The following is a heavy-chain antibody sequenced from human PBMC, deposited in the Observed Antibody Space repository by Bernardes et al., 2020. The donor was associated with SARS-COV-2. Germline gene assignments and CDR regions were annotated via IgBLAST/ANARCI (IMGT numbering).Heavy chain of an antibody. CDR1: GYIFTGHY. CDR3: ARDIDYYVNSDYYRTIDS. Sequence: ASVKVSCKASGYIFTGHYIHWVRQAPGQGLEWMGWINPNSGGTNSAQKFQGRVTMTRDTSISTSYMELRRLRSDDTAVYYCARDIDYYVNSDYYRTIDSWGRGTLVTVSS. D-gene: IGHD3-22*01. V-gene: IGHV1-2*02. CDR2: INPNSGGT. J-gene: IGHJ4*02.